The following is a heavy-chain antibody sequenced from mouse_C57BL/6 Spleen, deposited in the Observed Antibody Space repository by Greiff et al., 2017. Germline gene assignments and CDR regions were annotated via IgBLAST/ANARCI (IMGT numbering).Heavy chain of an antibody. Sequence: VQLQQPGAELVRPGTSVTLSCKASGYTFTSYWMHWVKQRPGQGLEWIGVIDPSDSYTNYNQKFKGKATLTVDTSSSTAYMQLSSVTSEVSAVYYCARRYYYGSSSYYFDYWGQGTTLTVSS. J-gene: IGHJ2*01. D-gene: IGHD1-1*01. CDR2: IDPSDSYT. CDR3: ARRYYYGSSSYYFDY. CDR1: GYTFTSYW. V-gene: IGHV1-59*01.